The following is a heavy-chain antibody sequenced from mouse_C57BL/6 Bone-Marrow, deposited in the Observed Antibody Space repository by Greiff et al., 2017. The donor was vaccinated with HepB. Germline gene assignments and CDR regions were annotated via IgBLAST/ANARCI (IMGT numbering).Heavy chain of an antibody. J-gene: IGHJ2*01. Sequence: VQLKESGPVLVKPGASVKMSCKASGYTFTDYYMNWVKQSHGKSLEWIGVINPYNGGTSYNQKFKGKATLTVDKSSSTAYMELNSLTSEDSAVYYCARRTGTGYWGQGTTLTVSS. V-gene: IGHV1-19*01. CDR2: INPYNGGT. CDR3: ARRTGTGY. D-gene: IGHD4-1*01. CDR1: GYTFTDYY.